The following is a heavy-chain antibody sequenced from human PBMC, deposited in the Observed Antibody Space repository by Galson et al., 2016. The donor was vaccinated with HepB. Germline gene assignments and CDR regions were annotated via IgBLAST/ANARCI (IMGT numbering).Heavy chain of an antibody. CDR1: GGTFSSHA. J-gene: IGHJ6*02. CDR2: IIPIFGRA. CDR3: ARDNTDSTTSYYYYYGMDV. V-gene: IGHV1-69*13. D-gene: IGHD2-2*01. Sequence: SVKVSCKASGGTFSSHAINWVRQAPGQGLEWMGGIIPIFGRANYAQKFQGRVTITADESTSTAYMGLSSLRSEDTAVFYCARDNTDSTTSYYYYYGMDVWGQGTTVTVSS.